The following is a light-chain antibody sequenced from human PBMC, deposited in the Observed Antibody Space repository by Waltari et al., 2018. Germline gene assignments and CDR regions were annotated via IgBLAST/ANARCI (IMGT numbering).Light chain of an antibody. CDR1: SSDVGSYNR. CDR3: SSYTSSSPYV. Sequence: QSALTQPPSVSGSPGQSVTISCTGTSSDVGSYNRVSWYQQPPGTAPKLRIYEVSNRPSGVPDRFSGSKSGNTASLTISGLQAEDEADYYCSSYTSSSPYVFGTGTKVTAL. J-gene: IGLJ1*01. CDR2: EVS. V-gene: IGLV2-18*02.